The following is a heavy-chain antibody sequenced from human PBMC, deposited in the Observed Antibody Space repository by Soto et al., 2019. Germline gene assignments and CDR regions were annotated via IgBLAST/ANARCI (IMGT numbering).Heavy chain of an antibody. CDR1: GFTFSSYS. V-gene: IGHV3-21*01. D-gene: IGHD3-16*02. J-gene: IGHJ6*02. Sequence: EVQLVESGGGLVKPGGSLRLSCAASGFTFSSYSMNWVRQAPGKGLEWVSSISSSSSYIYYADSVKGRFTISRDNAKNSLYLQMNSLRAEDTAVYYCAREHVMMTFGGVIAPYGMDVWGHGTMVTVSS. CDR3: AREHVMMTFGGVIAPYGMDV. CDR2: ISSSSSYI.